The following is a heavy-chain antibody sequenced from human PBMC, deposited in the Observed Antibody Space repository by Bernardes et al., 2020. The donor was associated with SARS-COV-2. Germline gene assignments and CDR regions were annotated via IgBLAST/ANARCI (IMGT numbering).Heavy chain of an antibody. V-gene: IGHV3-23*01. J-gene: IGHJ3*01. CDR2: VSGSGDNT. CDR1: GFAFSNYA. Sequence: GGSLRLSCAASGFAFSNYAMTWVRQAPGKGLEWVSTVSGSGDNTYYADSVRGRFTISRDNSKNTLYLEMNSLRAEDTADYYCGRDPNGDYVGAFDFWGQGTMVTVSS. CDR3: GRDPNGDYVGAFDF. D-gene: IGHD4-17*01.